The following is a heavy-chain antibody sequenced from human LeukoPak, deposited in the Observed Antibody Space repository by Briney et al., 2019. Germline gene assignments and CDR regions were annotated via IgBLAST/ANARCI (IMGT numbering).Heavy chain of an antibody. D-gene: IGHD2-2*01. CDR1: GGSFSGYY. J-gene: IGHJ6*02. CDR3: AREMWRRYCSSTSCRGYYYYGMDV. V-gene: IGHV4-34*01. Sequence: SETLSLTCAVYGGSFSGYYWSWIRQPPGKGLEWIGEINHSGSTNYNPSLKSRVTISVDTSKNQFSLKLSSVTAADTAVYYCAREMWRRYCSSTSCRGYYYYGMDVWGQGTTVTVSS. CDR2: INHSGST.